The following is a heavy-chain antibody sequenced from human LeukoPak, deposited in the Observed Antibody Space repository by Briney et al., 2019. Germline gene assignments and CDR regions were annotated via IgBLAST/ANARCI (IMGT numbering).Heavy chain of an antibody. CDR2: ISSSGSTI. V-gene: IGHV3-11*01. CDR3: ARVWYYDSSGNWFDP. Sequence: PGGSLRLSCAASGFTFSDYYMSWIRQAPGKGLEWVSYISSSGSTIYYADSVKGRFTISRDNAKNSLYLQMNSLRAEDTAVYYCARVWYYDSSGNWFDPWGQGTLVTVSS. D-gene: IGHD3-22*01. J-gene: IGHJ5*02. CDR1: GFTFSDYY.